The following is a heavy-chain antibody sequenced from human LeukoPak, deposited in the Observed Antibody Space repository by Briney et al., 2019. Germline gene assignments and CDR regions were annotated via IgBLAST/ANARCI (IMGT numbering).Heavy chain of an antibody. CDR3: AHGVVAAGNRHFDY. V-gene: IGHV2-5*01. CDR2: TYWNDDE. CDR1: GFSLSTSGVA. D-gene: IGHD6-25*01. Sequence: SGPTLVKPTQTLTLTCGFSGFSLSTSGVAVGWIRQPPGGALEWLAVTYWNDDERYSPSLKSRLTITRDTSKNQVVLTMTNMDPVDTATYYCAHGVVAAGNRHFDYWGQGTLVTVSS. J-gene: IGHJ4*02.